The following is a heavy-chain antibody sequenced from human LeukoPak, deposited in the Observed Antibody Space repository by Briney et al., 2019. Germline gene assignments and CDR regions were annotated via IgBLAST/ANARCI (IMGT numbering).Heavy chain of an antibody. CDR3: ARHCGGDCFLDY. Sequence: PGGSLRLSCAASGFTFGESAMHWVREASGKGLEWVGRIRSKANSYASVYAASVKGRFAISRDDSKNTAYLQMNSLKTEDTAVYYCARHCGGDCFLDYWGQGTVVTVSS. J-gene: IGHJ4*02. CDR1: GFTFGESA. D-gene: IGHD2-21*02. V-gene: IGHV3-73*01. CDR2: IRSKANSYAS.